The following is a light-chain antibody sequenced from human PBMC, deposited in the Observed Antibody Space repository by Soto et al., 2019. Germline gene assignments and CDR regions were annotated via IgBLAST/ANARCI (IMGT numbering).Light chain of an antibody. CDR3: CSYTRSSVWV. V-gene: IGLV2-14*01. CDR2: EVT. J-gene: IGLJ3*02. CDR1: SSDVGGYNY. Sequence: QSAPTQPASVSGSPGQSITISCTGSSSDVGGYNYVSWYQQHPGKAPKLMIYEVTNRPSGVSTRFSASKSGSTASLTISGLQAEDEADYYCCSYTRSSVWVFGGGTKLTVL.